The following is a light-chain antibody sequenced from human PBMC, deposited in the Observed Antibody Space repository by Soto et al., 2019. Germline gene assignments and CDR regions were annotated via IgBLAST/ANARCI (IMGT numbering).Light chain of an antibody. J-gene: IGLJ3*02. CDR3: TSYVGNDIWV. Sequence: QSVLTQPPSASGSPGQSVTISCTGTSSDVGAYKYVSWYQQYPGKAPKLMIYAVTKRPSGVPDRFSGSKSGNTASLTVSGLQAEDEADDYCTSYVGNDIWVFGGGTKVTVL. CDR1: SSDVGAYKY. CDR2: AVT. V-gene: IGLV2-8*01.